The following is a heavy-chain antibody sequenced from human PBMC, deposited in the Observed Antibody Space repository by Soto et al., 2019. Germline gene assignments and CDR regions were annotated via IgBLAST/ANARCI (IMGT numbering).Heavy chain of an antibody. CDR1: GGSISSGGYY. D-gene: IGHD3-10*01. CDR3: ARSGRVTMVRGVIPQYYFDY. J-gene: IGHJ4*02. CDR2: IYYSGST. Sequence: PSETLSLTCTVSGGSISSGGYYWSWIRQHPGKGLEWIGYIYYSGSTYYNPSLKSRVTISVDTSKNQFSLKLSSVTAADTAVYYCARSGRVTMVRGVIPQYYFDYWGQGTLVTVSS. V-gene: IGHV4-31*03.